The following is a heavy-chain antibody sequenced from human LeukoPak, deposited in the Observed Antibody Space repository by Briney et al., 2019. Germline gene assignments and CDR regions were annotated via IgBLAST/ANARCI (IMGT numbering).Heavy chain of an antibody. CDR2: ISGSGGST. CDR3: AKVEYYYDSSGYYPY. J-gene: IGHJ4*02. V-gene: IGHV3-23*01. CDR1: GFTFSSCA. Sequence: GGSLRLSCAASGFTFSSCAMSWVRQAPGKGLEWVSAISGSGGSTYYADSVKGWFTISRDNSKNTLYLQMNSLRAEDTAVYYCAKVEYYYDSSGYYPYWGQGTLVTVSS. D-gene: IGHD3-22*01.